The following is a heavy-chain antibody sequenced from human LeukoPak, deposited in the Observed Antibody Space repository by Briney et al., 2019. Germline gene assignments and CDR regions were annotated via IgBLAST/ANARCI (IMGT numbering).Heavy chain of an antibody. CDR2: IFISGST. CDR3: VRQGYNYGAFNA. J-gene: IGHJ4*02. CDR1: GDSISCCY. V-gene: IGHV4-4*07. Sequence: SETLSLTCAASGDSISCCYWTWIRQSAGKGLEWIGRIFISGSTNYNPSLQGRVTMSVDRSKSQFSLRLSSVTAADTAVYYCVRQGYNYGAFNAWGQGTLVTVSS. D-gene: IGHD5-18*01.